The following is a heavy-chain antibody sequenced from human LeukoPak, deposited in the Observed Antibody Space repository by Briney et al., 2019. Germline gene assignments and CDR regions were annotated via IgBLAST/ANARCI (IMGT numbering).Heavy chain of an antibody. CDR3: ARDYYDSSGYYYEDY. Sequence: GGSLRLSCAASGFTFSSYSMDWVRQAPGKGLEWVSSISTSSSYIYYADSVKGRFTISRDNTKNSLYLQMNSLRAGDTAVYYCARDYYDSSGYYYEDYWGQGTLVTVSS. CDR2: ISTSSSYI. J-gene: IGHJ4*02. CDR1: GFTFSSYS. V-gene: IGHV3-21*01. D-gene: IGHD3-22*01.